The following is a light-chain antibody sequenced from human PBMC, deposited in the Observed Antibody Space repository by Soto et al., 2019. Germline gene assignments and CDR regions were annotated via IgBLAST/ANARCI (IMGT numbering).Light chain of an antibody. J-gene: IGKJ1*01. CDR2: AAS. Sequence: EIQMTQSPSSLSASVGDRITITCRASQAIRNDLAWFQQTPGKAPKRLIYAASSLQSGVPSRFSGSGSGTDFTLTISSLQPEDFATYYCLQLRSYPWTFGQGTKVEIK. CDR1: QAIRND. CDR3: LQLRSYPWT. V-gene: IGKV1-17*01.